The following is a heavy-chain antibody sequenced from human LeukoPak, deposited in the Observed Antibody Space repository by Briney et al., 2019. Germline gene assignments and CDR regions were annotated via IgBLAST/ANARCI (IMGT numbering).Heavy chain of an antibody. CDR2: MNPNSGNT. V-gene: IGHV1-8*03. J-gene: IGHJ6*03. D-gene: IGHD6-13*01. Sequence: ASVKVSCKASGGTFSSYAINWVRQATGQGLEWMGWMNPNSGNTGYAQKFQGRVTITRNTSISTAYMELSSLRSEDTAVYYCARGDGIAAADYMDVWGKGTTVTVSS. CDR1: GGTFSSYA. CDR3: ARGDGIAAADYMDV.